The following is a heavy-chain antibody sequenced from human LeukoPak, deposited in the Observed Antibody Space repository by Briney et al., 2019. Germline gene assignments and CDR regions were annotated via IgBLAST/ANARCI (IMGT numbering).Heavy chain of an antibody. CDR2: ISGDGGSA. CDR3: EKDIRGDGYNSRFDY. Sequence: GGCLRLSCAASGFALDDYAMHWVRQAPGPGLGWVSLISGDGGSAYYAYSVRGRFTIYRDNSKNSLYLQMNSLRTEDTALYYCEKDIRGDGYNSRFDYWGQGTLVTVSP. J-gene: IGHJ4*02. V-gene: IGHV3-43*02. CDR1: GFALDDYA. D-gene: IGHD5-24*01.